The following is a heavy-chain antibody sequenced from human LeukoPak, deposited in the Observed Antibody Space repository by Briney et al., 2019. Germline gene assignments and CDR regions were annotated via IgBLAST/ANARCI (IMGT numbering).Heavy chain of an antibody. V-gene: IGHV3-53*05. CDR2: IYSGGST. CDR3: VRSSGYYYAAGRAAKYYFDY. Sequence: GGSLRLSCTASGFTVSSNYMTWVRQAPGKGLEWVSVIYSGGSTYYADSVKGRFTISRDNAKNSLYLQMNSLRAEDTALYYCVRSSGYYYAAGRAAKYYFDYWGQGTLVTVSS. D-gene: IGHD3-22*01. J-gene: IGHJ4*02. CDR1: GFTVSSNY.